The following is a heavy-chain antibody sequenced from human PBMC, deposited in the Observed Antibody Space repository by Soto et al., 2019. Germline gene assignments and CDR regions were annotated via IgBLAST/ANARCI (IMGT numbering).Heavy chain of an antibody. V-gene: IGHV5-10-1*01. J-gene: IGHJ6*02. D-gene: IGHD6-13*01. Sequence: PGESLKISCKGSGYSFTSYWIAWVRQMPGKGLEWMGRIDPSDSYTNYSPSFQGHVTISADKSISTAYLQWSSLKASDTAMHYCARHPPGGIRYYHNGMDVWGQGTTVTLSS. CDR2: IDPSDSYT. CDR3: ARHPPGGIRYYHNGMDV. CDR1: GYSFTSYW.